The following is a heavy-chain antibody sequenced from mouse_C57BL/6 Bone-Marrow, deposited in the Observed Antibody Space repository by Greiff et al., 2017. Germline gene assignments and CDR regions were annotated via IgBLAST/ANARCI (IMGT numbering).Heavy chain of an antibody. CDR3: ARDWGIYYGNWTGFAY. D-gene: IGHD2-1*01. CDR2: ISDGGSYT. Sequence: DVMLVESGGGLVKPGGSLKLSCAASGFTFSSYAMSWVRQTPEQRLAWVATISDGGSYTYYPANVKGRFTISRDNAKNNLYLQMSHLKSEDTAMYYWARDWGIYYGNWTGFAYWGQGTLVTVSA. V-gene: IGHV5-4*01. J-gene: IGHJ3*01. CDR1: GFTFSSYA.